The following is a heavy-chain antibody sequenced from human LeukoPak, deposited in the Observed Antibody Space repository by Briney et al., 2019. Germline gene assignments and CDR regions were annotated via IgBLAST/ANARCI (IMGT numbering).Heavy chain of an antibody. CDR2: ILYDGSNK. J-gene: IGHJ4*02. CDR1: GFTFSSYG. Sequence: GGSLRLSCAASGFTFSSYGMHWVRQAPGKGLEWVAVILYDGSNKYYADSVKGRFTVSRDNSKNTLYLQVNSLRVEDTAVYYCAKVRWDNSGWYYSDSWGQGTLVTVSS. D-gene: IGHD6-19*01. V-gene: IGHV3-30*18. CDR3: AKVRWDNSGWYYSDS.